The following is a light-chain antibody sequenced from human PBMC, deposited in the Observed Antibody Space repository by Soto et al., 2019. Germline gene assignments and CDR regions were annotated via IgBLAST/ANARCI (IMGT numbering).Light chain of an antibody. Sequence: EMVLTQSPATLSLSPGERATLSCRASQSVSTYLAWYQQRPGQAPRLLIFDASYRATDIPPRFSGSGYGTHLTLTISSLEPEDFAVYYCQQRRSWPPTITFGQGTRLDIK. V-gene: IGKV3-11*01. CDR3: QQRRSWPPTIT. CDR2: DAS. J-gene: IGKJ5*01. CDR1: QSVSTY.